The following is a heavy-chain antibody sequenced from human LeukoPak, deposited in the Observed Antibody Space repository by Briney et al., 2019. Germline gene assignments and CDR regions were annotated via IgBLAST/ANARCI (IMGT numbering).Heavy chain of an antibody. J-gene: IGHJ3*02. V-gene: IGHV4-61*02. CDR1: GGSISSGSYY. Sequence: SETLSLTCTVSGGSISSGSYYWSWIRQPAGKGLEWIGRIYTSGSTNYNPSLKSRVTISVDTSKNQFSLKLSSVTAADTAVYYCARWASTAFDIWGQGTMVTVSS. CDR2: IYTSGST. CDR3: ARWASTAFDI. D-gene: IGHD2-2*01.